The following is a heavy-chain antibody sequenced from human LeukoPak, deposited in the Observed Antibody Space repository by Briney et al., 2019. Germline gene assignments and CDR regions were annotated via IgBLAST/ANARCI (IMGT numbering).Heavy chain of an antibody. V-gene: IGHV3-21*06. CDR1: GLTFRKYG. J-gene: IGHJ4*02. CDR2: ISSGNDYI. CDR3: ARDPTEGPYESYGRHYFDF. D-gene: IGHD3-22*01. Sequence: PGGSLRLSCAASGLTFRKYGMNWVRQAPGAGLEWVSSISSGNDYIHYADSVRGRFTISRDDAKNSLYLEMNSLRAEDTAVYYCARDPTEGPYESYGRHYFDFWGQGTLVTVSS.